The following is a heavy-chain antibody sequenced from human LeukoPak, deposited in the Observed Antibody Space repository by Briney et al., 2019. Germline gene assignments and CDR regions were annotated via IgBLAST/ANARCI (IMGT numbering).Heavy chain of an antibody. Sequence: PSETLSLTCAVYGGSFSGYYWSWIRQPPGKGLEWIGEINHSGSTNYNPSLKSRVTISVDTSKNQFSLKLSSVTAADTAVYYCARSFNSGYYPSFDYWGQGTLVTVSS. CDR3: ARSFNSGYYPSFDY. V-gene: IGHV4-34*01. J-gene: IGHJ4*02. CDR1: GGSFSGYY. CDR2: INHSGST. D-gene: IGHD3-22*01.